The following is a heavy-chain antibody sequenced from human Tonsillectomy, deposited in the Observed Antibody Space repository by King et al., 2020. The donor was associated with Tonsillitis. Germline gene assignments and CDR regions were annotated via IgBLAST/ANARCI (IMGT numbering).Heavy chain of an antibody. CDR2: INPNSGGT. J-gene: IGHJ4*02. V-gene: IGHV1-2*02. D-gene: IGHD3-16*01. CDR1: GYTFTGYF. Sequence: QLVQSGAEVKKPGASVKVSCKTSGYTFTGYFLHWVRQAPGQGLEWMGWINPNSGGTNYGQKFQGRVTMTRATTISTAYMELSRLGSDDTAVYYCASGWKFMTFDYWGQGTLVTVPS. CDR3: ASGWKFMTFDY.